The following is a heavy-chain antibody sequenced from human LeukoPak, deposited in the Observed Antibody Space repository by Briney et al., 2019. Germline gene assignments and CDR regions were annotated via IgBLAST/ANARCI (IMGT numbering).Heavy chain of an antibody. D-gene: IGHD3-16*01. CDR3: ARGFSLADAFDI. CDR2: INHSGST. CDR1: GGSFSGYY. Sequence: SETLSLTCAVYGGSFSGYYWSWIRQPPGKGLEWIGEINHSGSTNYNPSLKSRVTISVDTSKNQFSLKLSSVTAADTAVYYCARGFSLADAFDIWGQGTMVTVSS. V-gene: IGHV4-34*01. J-gene: IGHJ3*02.